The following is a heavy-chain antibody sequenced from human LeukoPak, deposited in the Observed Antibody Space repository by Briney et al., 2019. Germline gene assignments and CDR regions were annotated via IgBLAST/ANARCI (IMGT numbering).Heavy chain of an antibody. Sequence: SETLSLTCAISGVSISSGNWWSWVRQPPGKGPEWIGEIFHIGNTNYNPSLKSRVIVSLDKSKNQFSLRLSSVTAADTALYYCARAVTRIGLIVMVTDAFDIWGQGTVGTVSS. CDR1: GVSISSGNW. V-gene: IGHV4-4*02. J-gene: IGHJ3*02. D-gene: IGHD3-22*01. CDR2: IFHIGNT. CDR3: ARAVTRIGLIVMVTDAFDI.